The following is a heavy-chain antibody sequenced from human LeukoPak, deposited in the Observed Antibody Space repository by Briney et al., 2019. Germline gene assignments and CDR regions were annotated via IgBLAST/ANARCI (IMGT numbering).Heavy chain of an antibody. Sequence: GGSLRLSCVASGFTFSTYAIHWVRQAPGKGLEWVSYISSSSSYTNYADSVKGRFTISRDNAKNSLYLQMNSLRAEDTAVYYCARMAAAGTKFDPWGQGTLVTVSS. CDR2: ISSSSSYT. CDR1: GFTFSTYA. V-gene: IGHV3-11*06. CDR3: ARMAAAGTKFDP. D-gene: IGHD6-13*01. J-gene: IGHJ5*02.